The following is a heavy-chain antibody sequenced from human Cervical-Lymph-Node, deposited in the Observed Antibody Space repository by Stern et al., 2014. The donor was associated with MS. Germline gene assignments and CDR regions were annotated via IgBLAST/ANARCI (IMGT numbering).Heavy chain of an antibody. Sequence: QVQLVQSGAEVKKPGSSVTVSCKASGCTFSIYAISWVLQAPGHGLEWMGGLIPMFRSVNYAQKLQGRVTITSDESTSTAYMELSNLRSEDTAVYFCVRSNYDGGNGFYHYAMDVWGQGTTVIVSS. D-gene: IGHD3-10*01. CDR2: LIPMFRSV. CDR3: VRSNYDGGNGFYHYAMDV. CDR1: GCTFSIYA. J-gene: IGHJ6*02. V-gene: IGHV1-69*01.